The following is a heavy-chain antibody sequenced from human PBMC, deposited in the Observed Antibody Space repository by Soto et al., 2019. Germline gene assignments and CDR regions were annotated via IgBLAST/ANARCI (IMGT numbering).Heavy chain of an antibody. CDR3: AKGGAIVAAGTRVYLYNAMDV. J-gene: IGHJ6*02. CDR2: INPNSGDT. D-gene: IGHD1-26*01. Sequence: ASVKVSCKASGYTFTGYYVHWVRQAPGQGLEWMGWINPNSGDTYLAQRFQGRVTMNRDTSIGTAYMELRGLTSDDTAEYYCAKGGAIVAAGTRVYLYNAMDVWGQGTSVTVSS. CDR1: GYTFTGYY. V-gene: IGHV1-2*02.